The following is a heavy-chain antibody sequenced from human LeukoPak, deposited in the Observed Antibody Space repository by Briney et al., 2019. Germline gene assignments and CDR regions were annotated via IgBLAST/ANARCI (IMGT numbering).Heavy chain of an antibody. CDR3: ATGGSTSWGY. D-gene: IGHD2-2*01. J-gene: IGHJ4*02. CDR1: GYTFTSYY. Sequence: ASVKVSCKASGYTFTSYYMHWVRQAPGQGLEWMGGFDPEDGETIYAQKFQGRVTMTEDTSTDTAYMELSSLRSEDTAVYYCATGGSTSWGYWGQGTLVTVSS. CDR2: FDPEDGET. V-gene: IGHV1-24*01.